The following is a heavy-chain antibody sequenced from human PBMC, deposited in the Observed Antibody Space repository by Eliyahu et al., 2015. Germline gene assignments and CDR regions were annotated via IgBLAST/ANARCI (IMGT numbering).Heavy chain of an antibody. V-gene: IGHV3-30*18. CDR1: GFTFSXXG. CDR3: VKAPLAHGFGEYYFDY. J-gene: IGHJ4*02. D-gene: IGHD3-10*01. CDR2: ISNDGSXK. Sequence: QVQLVESGGGVVQPGXSLRLSCAASGFTFSXXGMHWVRQAXGKGXEWXAVISNDGSXKYYADSVKGRFTISRDNSKNTLFLQMNSLRAEDTAVYYCVKAPLAHGFGEYYFDYWGQGTLVTVSS.